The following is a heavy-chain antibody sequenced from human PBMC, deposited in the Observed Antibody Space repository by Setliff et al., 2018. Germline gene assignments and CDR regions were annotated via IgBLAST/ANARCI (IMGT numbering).Heavy chain of an antibody. CDR2: ISDSGST. CDR1: GDSISGYH. D-gene: IGHD2-15*01. J-gene: IGHJ4*02. V-gene: IGHV4-59*08. CDR3: ARRRRAASGGTNYFDF. Sequence: SETLSLTCSVSGDSISGYHWSWIRQSPGKGLEWIGYISDSGSTKYNPSLKSRVTISVDTSKNQFSLKLTSVTAADTAVYYCARRRRAASGGTNYFDFWGQGTLVTAPQ.